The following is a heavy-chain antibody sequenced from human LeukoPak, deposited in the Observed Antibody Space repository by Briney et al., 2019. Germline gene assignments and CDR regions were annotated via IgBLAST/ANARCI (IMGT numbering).Heavy chain of an antibody. D-gene: IGHD3-22*01. CDR2: ISSSSSTI. V-gene: IGHV3-48*01. CDR3: ARDQYYYDSSGYYYFDY. J-gene: IGHJ4*02. Sequence: PGGSLRLSCSASGFTFSNYAMNWVRQAPGKGLEWVSYISSSSSTIYYADSVKGRFTISRDNAKNSLYLQMNSLRAEDTAVYYCARDQYYYDSSGYYYFDYWGQGTLVTVSS. CDR1: GFTFSNYA.